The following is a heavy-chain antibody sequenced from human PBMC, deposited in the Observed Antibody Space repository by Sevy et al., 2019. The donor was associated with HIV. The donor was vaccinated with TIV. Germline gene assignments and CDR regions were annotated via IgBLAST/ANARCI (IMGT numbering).Heavy chain of an antibody. V-gene: IGHV3-23*01. D-gene: IGHD2-8*01. CDR2: ISDSGGST. CDR3: ARLPTANGGYPYYFDY. Sequence: GGSLRLSCAASGFSFSRYAMKWVRQAPGKGLEWVSSISDSGGSTYYADSVKGRFTISRDNSKNTLYLQMNSLRAEDTAGYYCARLPTANGGYPYYFDYWGQGTLVTVSS. J-gene: IGHJ4*02. CDR1: GFSFSRYA.